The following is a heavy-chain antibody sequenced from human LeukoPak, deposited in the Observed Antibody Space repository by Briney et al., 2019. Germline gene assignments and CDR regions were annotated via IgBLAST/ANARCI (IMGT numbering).Heavy chain of an antibody. Sequence: SETLSLTCNVSGGSISSYYWSWIRQPPGKGLEWIGYFYYSGSTNYNPSPKSRVTILVDTSKNQFSLKLSSVTAADTAVYYCARGGGSSSLFGYWGQGALVTVSS. CDR3: ARGGGSSSLFGY. D-gene: IGHD6-6*01. CDR2: FYYSGST. J-gene: IGHJ4*02. CDR1: GGSISSYY. V-gene: IGHV4-59*01.